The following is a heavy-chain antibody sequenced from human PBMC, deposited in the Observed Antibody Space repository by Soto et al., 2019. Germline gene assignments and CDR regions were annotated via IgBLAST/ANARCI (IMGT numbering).Heavy chain of an antibody. J-gene: IGHJ4*02. V-gene: IGHV3-53*01. Sequence: PGGSLRLSCAASGFIVSNNFMTWVRQAPGKGLEWVSVIYNGGITYYADSVKGRFTISRDNSKNTLFLQMNNLRAEDTAVYYCARDSGYSSSSTDFDYWGQGTLVTVSS. CDR3: ARDSGYSSSSTDFDY. CDR1: GFIVSNNF. CDR2: IYNGGIT. D-gene: IGHD6-6*01.